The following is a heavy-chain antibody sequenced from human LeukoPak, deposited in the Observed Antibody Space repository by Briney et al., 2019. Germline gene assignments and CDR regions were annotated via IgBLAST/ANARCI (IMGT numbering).Heavy chain of an antibody. CDR1: GGTFSSYA. CDR2: IIPIFGTA. Sequence: ASVTVSFKASGGTFSSYAISWVRQAPGQGLEWMGGIIPIFGTANYAQKFQGRVTITTDESTSTAYMELSSLRSEDTAVYYCARGPGITMVRGVPYYFDYWGQGTLVTVSS. CDR3: ARGPGITMVRGVPYYFDY. J-gene: IGHJ4*02. D-gene: IGHD3-10*01. V-gene: IGHV1-69*05.